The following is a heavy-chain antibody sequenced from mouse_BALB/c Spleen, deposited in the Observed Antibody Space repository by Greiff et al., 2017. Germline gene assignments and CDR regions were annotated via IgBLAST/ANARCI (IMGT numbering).Heavy chain of an antibody. CDR1: GYTFTSYV. Sequence: EVQLQQSGPELVKPGASVKMSCKASGYTFTSYVMHWVKQKPGQGLEWIGYINPYNDGTKYNEKFKGKATLTSDKSSSTAYMELSSLTSEDSAVYYCARIPSWDYYAMDYWGQGTSVTVSS. J-gene: IGHJ4*01. CDR2: INPYNDGT. V-gene: IGHV1-14*01. CDR3: ARIPSWDYYAMDY. D-gene: IGHD6-1*01.